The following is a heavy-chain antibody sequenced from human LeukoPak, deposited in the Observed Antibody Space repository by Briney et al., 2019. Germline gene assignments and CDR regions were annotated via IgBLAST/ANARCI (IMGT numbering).Heavy chain of an antibody. J-gene: IGHJ4*02. D-gene: IGHD6-13*01. Sequence: GGSLRLSCAASGFTFSSYGMHWVRQAPGKGLEWVTFISYDGSKTYFTDSVKGRFTISRDLSKNTLFLVMNSLRAEDTAVYYCARQHTNSWFFGFDFWGQGTLVNVSS. CDR3: ARQHTNSWFFGFDF. V-gene: IGHV3-30*03. CDR2: ISYDGSKT. CDR1: GFTFSSYG.